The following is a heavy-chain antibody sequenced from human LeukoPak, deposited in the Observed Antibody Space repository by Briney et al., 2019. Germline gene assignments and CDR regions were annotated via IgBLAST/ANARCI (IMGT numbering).Heavy chain of an antibody. CDR3: ARRTIVVVITSSAPDAFDI. V-gene: IGHV4-59*12. CDR2: IYYSGST. CDR1: GGSISSYY. Sequence: SETLSLTCTVSGGSISSYYWSWIRQPPGKGLEWIGYIYYSGSTNYNPSLKSRVTISIDTSKNQFSLKLSSVTAADTAVYYCARRTIVVVITSSAPDAFDIWGQGTMVTVSS. D-gene: IGHD3-22*01. J-gene: IGHJ3*02.